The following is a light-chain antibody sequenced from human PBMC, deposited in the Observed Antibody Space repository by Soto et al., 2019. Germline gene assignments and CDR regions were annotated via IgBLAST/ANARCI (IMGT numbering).Light chain of an antibody. CDR1: QSISRY. CDR3: QQRSNWLT. V-gene: IGKV3-11*01. CDR2: DAS. J-gene: IGKJ4*01. Sequence: EIVLTQSPATLSLSPGERATLSCRASQSISRYLAWYQQKPGQAPRLLIYDASTRATGIPARFSGSGSGTHFTITISSLEPEDFAVYYCQQRSNWLTFGGGTKVEIK.